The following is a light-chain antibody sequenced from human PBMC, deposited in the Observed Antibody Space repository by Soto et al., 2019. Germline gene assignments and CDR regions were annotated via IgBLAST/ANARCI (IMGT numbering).Light chain of an antibody. V-gene: IGKV3D-15*01. CDR3: QQYNNWPLT. CDR2: GES. J-gene: IGKJ4*01. Sequence: EIVMTQSPASLFVSPGERVTLSCRASQSVNSHLAWYQQKPGQAPRLLILGESTRATGTPARFSGRESGTDFPLTISSLQSEDFAVYDCQQYNNWPLTVGGGPKVEIK. CDR1: QSVNSH.